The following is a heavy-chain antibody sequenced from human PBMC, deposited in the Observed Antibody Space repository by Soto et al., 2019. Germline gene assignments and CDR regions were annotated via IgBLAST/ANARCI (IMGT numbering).Heavy chain of an antibody. J-gene: IGHJ6*02. CDR2: ISGSGGST. V-gene: IGHV3-23*01. D-gene: IGHD2-2*01. CDR3: AKDGVVPAAYYYYYGMDV. CDR1: GFTFSSYA. Sequence: PGGSLRLYCAASGFTFSSYAMSWVRQAPGKGLEWVSAISGSGGSTYYADSVKGRFTISRDNSKNTLYLQMNSLRAEDTAVYYCAKDGVVPAAYYYYYGMDVWGQGTTVTVSS.